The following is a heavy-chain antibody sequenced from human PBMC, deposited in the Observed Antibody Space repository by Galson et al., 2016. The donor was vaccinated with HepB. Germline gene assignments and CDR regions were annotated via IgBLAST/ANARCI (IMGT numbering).Heavy chain of an antibody. Sequence: SLRLSCAASGFTFSTYAMHWVRQAPGKGLEWVAVISYDGSHKHYRDSVKGRFTISRDNSKNTLYLQMNSLRDEDTAVYYCAKRPYSYGWHYGMDVWGQGTTVTVSS. CDR1: GFTFSTYA. V-gene: IGHV3-30-3*02. D-gene: IGHD5-18*01. CDR2: ISYDGSHK. J-gene: IGHJ6*02. CDR3: AKRPYSYGWHYGMDV.